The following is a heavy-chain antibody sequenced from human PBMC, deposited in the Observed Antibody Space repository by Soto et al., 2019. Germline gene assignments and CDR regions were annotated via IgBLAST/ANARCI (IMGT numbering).Heavy chain of an antibody. D-gene: IGHD2-15*01. J-gene: IGHJ6*02. CDR2: ISAYNGNT. CDR3: AKDAVEVAAEYYYYGMDV. CDR1: GYTFTSYG. V-gene: IGHV1-18*01. Sequence: ASVKVSCKASGYTFTSYGISCVRQAPGQGLEWMGWISAYNGNTNYAQKLQGRVTMTTDTSTSTAYMELRSLRSDDTAVYYCAKDAVEVAAEYYYYGMDVWGQGTTVTVSS.